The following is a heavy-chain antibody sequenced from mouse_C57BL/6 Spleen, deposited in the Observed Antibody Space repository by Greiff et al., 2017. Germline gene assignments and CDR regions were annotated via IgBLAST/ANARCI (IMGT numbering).Heavy chain of an antibody. CDR2: IDPENGDT. CDR3: TTGGSGYVFAY. Sequence: VQLKESGAELVRPGASVKLSCTASGFNIKDDYMHWVKQRPEQGLEWIGWIDPENGDTEYASKFQGKATITADTSSNTAYLQLSSLTSEDTAVYYCTTGGSGYVFAYWGQGTLVTVSA. J-gene: IGHJ3*01. D-gene: IGHD3-2*02. CDR1: GFNIKDDY. V-gene: IGHV14-4*01.